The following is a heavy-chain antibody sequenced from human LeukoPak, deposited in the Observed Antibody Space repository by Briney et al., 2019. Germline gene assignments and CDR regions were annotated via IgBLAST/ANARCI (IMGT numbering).Heavy chain of an antibody. CDR2: VHTSGGS. Sequence: SETLSLIWTVSGAYISHYYWSWIRQTPERGLEWMGHVHTSGGSTYYPSLKTRLTMSIDTSRSQLSLKLTSVTAADTAVYFCAGLGSYHDFWGQGALVTVSS. CDR1: GAYISHYY. D-gene: IGHD2-15*01. CDR3: AGLGSYHDF. J-gene: IGHJ4*02. V-gene: IGHV4-4*09.